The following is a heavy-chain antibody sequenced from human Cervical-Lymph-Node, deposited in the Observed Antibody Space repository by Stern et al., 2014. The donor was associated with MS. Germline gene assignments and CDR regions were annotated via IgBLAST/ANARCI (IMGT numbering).Heavy chain of an antibody. CDR3: AGASDGNSWFGSVWSPFHY. CDR1: GFTFITYS. CDR2: ISSDGSNK. V-gene: IGHV3-30*04. J-gene: IGHJ4*02. D-gene: IGHD6-13*01. Sequence: QVQLVQSGGGVVQPGRSLRLSCAASGFTFITYSMHWVRQAPGQGLEWVAVISSDGSNKWYADSVEGRFTISRDNSKNTVYLQMNSLTTEDTAVYYCAGASDGNSWFGSVWSPFHYWGQGTLVTVSS.